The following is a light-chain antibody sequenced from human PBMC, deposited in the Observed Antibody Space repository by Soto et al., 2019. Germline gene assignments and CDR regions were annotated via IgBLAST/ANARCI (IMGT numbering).Light chain of an antibody. V-gene: IGKV1-27*01. J-gene: IGKJ1*01. CDR3: QKYDNWPWT. CDR2: AAS. CDR1: QGISSS. Sequence: DIQMTQSPSSLSASVGDRVTITCRASQGISSSLAWYQQKPGKAPKLLIYAASTLQSGVPSRFSGSGSATDFTLTISSLQSEDFAVYYCQKYDNWPWTCGQGTKVDIK.